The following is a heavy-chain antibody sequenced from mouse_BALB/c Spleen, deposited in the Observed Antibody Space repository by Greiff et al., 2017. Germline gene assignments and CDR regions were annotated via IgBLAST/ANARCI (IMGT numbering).Heavy chain of an antibody. CDR3: ARGVRFAY. J-gene: IGHJ3*01. V-gene: IGHV5-4*02. Sequence: EVQGVESGGGLVKPGGSLKLSCAASGFTFSDYYMYWVRQTPEKRLEWVATISDGGSYTYYPDSVKGRFTISRDNAKNNLYLQMSSLKSEDTAMYYCARGVRFAYWGQGTLVTVSA. CDR1: GFTFSDYY. CDR2: ISDGGSYT.